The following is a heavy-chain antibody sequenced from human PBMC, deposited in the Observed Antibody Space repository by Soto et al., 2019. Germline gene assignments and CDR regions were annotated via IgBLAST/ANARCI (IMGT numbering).Heavy chain of an antibody. CDR3: ARDRLRGYDSSGFYS. V-gene: IGHV1-18*01. D-gene: IGHD3-22*01. CDR2: INPSDGNR. Sequence: ASVKVSCKASGFTFRDYGFYWVRQAPGQGLEWMGWINPSDGNRNFAQKFEDRVTMTTATSTNTVFLELRSLKSDDTAIYYCARDRLRGYDSSGFYSWGQGTMVTVSS. J-gene: IGHJ4*02. CDR1: GFTFRDYG.